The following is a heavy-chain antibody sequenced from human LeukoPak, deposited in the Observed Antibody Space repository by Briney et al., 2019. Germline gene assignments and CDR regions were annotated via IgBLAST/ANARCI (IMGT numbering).Heavy chain of an antibody. V-gene: IGHV3-23*01. CDR1: GFTFSSYA. D-gene: IGHD1-26*01. J-gene: IGHJ3*02. CDR3: AKGGIVGARYAFDI. Sequence: GGSLRLSCAVSGFTFSSYAVSWVRQAPGRGGEGVSAFSVSGGSTYYADCVKGLFTISRDNSKNTLYLPMNNLRAEDTAVYYCAKGGIVGARYAFDIWGQGTMVTVSS. CDR2: FSVSGGST.